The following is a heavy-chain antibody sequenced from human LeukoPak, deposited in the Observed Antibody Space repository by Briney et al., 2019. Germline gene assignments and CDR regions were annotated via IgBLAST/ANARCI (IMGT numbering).Heavy chain of an antibody. D-gene: IGHD5-24*01. CDR1: GFTFSSYA. V-gene: IGHV3-30*04. J-gene: IGHJ4*02. CDR3: ARETRREYYFDY. Sequence: GRSLRLSCAASGFTFSSYAMHWVRQAPGKGLDWVAVISYDGSNKYYADSVKGRFTISRDNSKNTLYLQMNSLRAEDTAVYYCARETRREYYFDYWGQGTLVTVSS. CDR2: ISYDGSNK.